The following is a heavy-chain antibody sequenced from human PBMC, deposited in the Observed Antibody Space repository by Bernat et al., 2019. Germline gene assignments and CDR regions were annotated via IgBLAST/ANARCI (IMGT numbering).Heavy chain of an antibody. CDR2: IRGRGTPI. CDR1: GFTFSTYS. J-gene: IGHJ4*02. CDR3: TRDPEALDY. V-gene: IGHV3-48*01. Sequence: EVQLVESGGGLVQPGGSLRLSCTASGFTFSTYSMNWVRQAPGKGLEWVSYIRGRGTPIYYADSVKGRFTISRDNAKNSLYLQMNGLRAEDTAVYYYTRDPEALDYWGQGTLVTVSS.